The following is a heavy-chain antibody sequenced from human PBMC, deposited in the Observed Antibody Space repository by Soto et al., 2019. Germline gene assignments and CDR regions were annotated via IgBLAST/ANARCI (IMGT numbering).Heavy chain of an antibody. J-gene: IGHJ1*01. CDR2: IWYDGSNK. Sequence: GGSLRLSCAASGFTFSSYGMHWVRQAPGKGLEWVAVIWYDGSNKYYADSVKGRFTISRDNSKNTLYLQMNSLRAEDTAVYYCARDQGSSPRAAAGEYFQHWGQGTLVTVSS. V-gene: IGHV3-33*01. CDR1: GFTFSSYG. CDR3: ARDQGSSPRAAAGEYFQH. D-gene: IGHD6-13*01.